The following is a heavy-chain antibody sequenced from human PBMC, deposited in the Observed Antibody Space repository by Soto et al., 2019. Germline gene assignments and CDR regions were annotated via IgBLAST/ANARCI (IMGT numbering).Heavy chain of an antibody. CDR3: ARDMPNNLITFGGVIVDYGMDV. CDR2: IYYSGST. J-gene: IGHJ6*02. CDR1: GGSISSYY. Sequence: SETLSLTCTVSGGSISSYYWSWIRQPPGKGLEWIGYIYYSGSTNYNPSLKSRVTIPVDTSKNQFSLKLSSVTAADTAVYYCARDMPNNLITFGGVIVDYGMDVWGQGTTVTVS. D-gene: IGHD3-16*02. V-gene: IGHV4-59*01.